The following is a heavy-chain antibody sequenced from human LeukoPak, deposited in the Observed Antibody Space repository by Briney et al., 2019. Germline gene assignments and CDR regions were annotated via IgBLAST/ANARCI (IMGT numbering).Heavy chain of an antibody. CDR2: IYYSGST. Sequence: PSETLSLTCTVSGGSISSDYWTWIRQPPGKGLEWIGYIYYSGSTNYNPSLKSRVTISVDTSKNQFSLKLSSVTAADTAVYYCARGASGYDAFDIWGQGTMVTVSS. CDR1: GGSISSDY. D-gene: IGHD3-22*01. V-gene: IGHV4-59*01. J-gene: IGHJ3*02. CDR3: ARGASGYDAFDI.